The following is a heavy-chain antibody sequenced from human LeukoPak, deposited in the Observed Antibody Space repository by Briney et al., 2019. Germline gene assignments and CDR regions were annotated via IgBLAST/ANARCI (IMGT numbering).Heavy chain of an antibody. D-gene: IGHD3-10*01. V-gene: IGHV1-69*13. CDR3: ARAHREGFGELLQTAPFGY. CDR1: GGTFSSYA. J-gene: IGHJ4*02. CDR2: IIPIFGTA. Sequence: SVKVSCKASGGTFSSYAISWVRQAPGQGLEWMGGIIPIFGTANYAQKFQGRVTITADESTSTAYMELSSLRFEDTAVYYCARAHREGFGELLQTAPFGYWGQGTLVTVSS.